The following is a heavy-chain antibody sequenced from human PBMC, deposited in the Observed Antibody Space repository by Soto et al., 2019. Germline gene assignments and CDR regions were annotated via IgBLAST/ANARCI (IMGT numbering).Heavy chain of an antibody. CDR2: IYYSGST. D-gene: IGHD1-26*01. Sequence: PSETLSLTCTVSGVSVSSGSYYWSWIRQPPGKGLEWIGIIYYSGSTNYNPSLKSRVTISVDTSKNQFSLKLSSVTAADTAVYYCAREYASNLVGVTPTYYFDYWGQGTLVTVSS. V-gene: IGHV4-61*01. CDR3: AREYASNLVGVTPTYYFDY. J-gene: IGHJ4*02. CDR1: GVSVSSGSYY.